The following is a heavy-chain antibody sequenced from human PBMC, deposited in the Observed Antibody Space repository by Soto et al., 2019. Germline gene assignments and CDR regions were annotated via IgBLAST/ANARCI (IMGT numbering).Heavy chain of an antibody. CDR1: GFTFDDYA. J-gene: IGHJ6*02. CDR2: ISWYGGST. D-gene: IGHD6-13*01. CDR3: AKDMVEQQLVLGYYGMDV. Sequence: GGSLRLSCAASGFTFDDYAMHWVRQAPGKGLEWVSLISWYGGSTYYADSVKGRFTISRDNSKNSLYLQMNSLRAEDTALYYWAKDMVEQQLVLGYYGMDVWGQGTTVTVSS. V-gene: IGHV3-43D*03.